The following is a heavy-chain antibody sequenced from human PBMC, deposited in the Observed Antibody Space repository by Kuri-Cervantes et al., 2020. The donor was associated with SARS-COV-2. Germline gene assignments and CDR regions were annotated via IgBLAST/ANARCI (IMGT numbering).Heavy chain of an antibody. Sequence: SVKVSCKASGGTFSSYAISWVRQAPGQGLEWMGGIVPIFGTANYAQKFQGRVTITADKSTSTAYMELSSLRSEDTAVYYCAKTPFSSSWTNRGFFDYWGQGTLVTVSS. J-gene: IGHJ4*02. V-gene: IGHV1-69*06. D-gene: IGHD6-13*01. CDR3: AKTPFSSSWTNRGFFDY. CDR2: IVPIFGTA. CDR1: GGTFSSYA.